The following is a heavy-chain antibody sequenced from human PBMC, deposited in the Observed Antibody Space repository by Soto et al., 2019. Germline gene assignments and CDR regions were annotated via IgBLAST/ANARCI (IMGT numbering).Heavy chain of an antibody. CDR3: ARPRTVATTKGYDY. D-gene: IGHD1-1*01. CDR1: GGTFSNYP. Sequence: QVQLVQSGAEVKKPGSSVKVSCKASGGTFSNYPFTWVRQAPGQGLEWMGVIIPIFGTVTYAQTFQGRVTISADESTSTAYMEMRILTSEDTALYYCARPRTVATTKGYDYWGQGTLVTVSS. CDR2: IIPIFGTV. J-gene: IGHJ4*02. V-gene: IGHV1-69*01.